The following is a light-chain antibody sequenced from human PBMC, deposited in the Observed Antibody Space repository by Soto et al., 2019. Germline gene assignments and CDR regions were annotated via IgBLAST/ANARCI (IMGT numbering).Light chain of an antibody. V-gene: IGKV1-9*01. J-gene: IGKJ5*01. CDR3: QQLHGYPIT. CDR1: HGIDTS. Sequence: ILLTQSPSSLAASLGYRFTLTCRAIHGIDTSLAWYQQKPGKAPKLLIYAASNFQSGVPSRFSGSGSGTHFTLTISSLQPEDFATYYCQQLHGYPITFGQGTRLEIK. CDR2: AAS.